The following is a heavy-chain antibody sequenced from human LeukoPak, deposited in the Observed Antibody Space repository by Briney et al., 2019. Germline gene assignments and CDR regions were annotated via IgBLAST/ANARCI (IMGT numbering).Heavy chain of an antibody. CDR1: GGSISSYY. D-gene: IGHD2-2*01. CDR2: IYYSGST. V-gene: IGHV4-59*08. J-gene: IGHJ4*02. Sequence: SETLSLTCTVSGGSISSYYWSWIRQPPGKGLEWIGYIYYSGSTNYNPSLKSRVTISVDTSKNQFSLKLSSVTAADTAVYYCASSPFDCSSTSCYRYYFDYWGQGTLVTASS. CDR3: ASSPFDCSSTSCYRYYFDY.